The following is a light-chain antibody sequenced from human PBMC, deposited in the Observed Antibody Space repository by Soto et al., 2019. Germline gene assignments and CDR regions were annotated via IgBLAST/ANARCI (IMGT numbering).Light chain of an antibody. CDR3: QKYKSAPLT. V-gene: IGKV1-27*01. CDR2: AAS. J-gene: IGKJ4*01. CDR1: QGIDTY. Sequence: SQMTQSPCSLSASVGDRVTTTCRASQGIDTYLAWYQQKPRRVPKLLIYAASTLQSGVPSRFSGSGSGTDFTLTISSLQPEDVASYYCQKYKSAPLTVGGGTK.